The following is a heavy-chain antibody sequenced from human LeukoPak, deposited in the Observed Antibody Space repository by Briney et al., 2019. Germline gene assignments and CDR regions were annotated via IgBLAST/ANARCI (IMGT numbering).Heavy chain of an antibody. CDR2: IIPIFGTA. CDR3: ARSRGATLNYFDY. Sequence: SVKVSCKASGGTFSSYAVSWVRQAPGQGLEWMGGIIPIFGTANYAQKFQGRVTITADESTSTAYMELSSLRSEDTAVYYCARSRGATLNYFDYWGQGTLVTVSS. V-gene: IGHV1-69*13. J-gene: IGHJ4*02. CDR1: GGTFSSYA. D-gene: IGHD5-12*01.